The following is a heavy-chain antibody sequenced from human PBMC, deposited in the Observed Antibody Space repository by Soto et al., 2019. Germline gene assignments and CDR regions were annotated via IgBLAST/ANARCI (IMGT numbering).Heavy chain of an antibody. V-gene: IGHV4-59*01. CDR2: FFYTGTT. Sequence: SETLSLTCTVSGGSINSTYWSWIRQPPGKGLEWSGDFFYTGTTTYNRSLKSRVSISADTSKNQLSLRLTSVTAADTAVYYCASNKYALLHYFDYWGQGIRVTVSS. D-gene: IGHD2-2*01. CDR3: ASNKYALLHYFDY. J-gene: IGHJ4*02. CDR1: GGSINSTY.